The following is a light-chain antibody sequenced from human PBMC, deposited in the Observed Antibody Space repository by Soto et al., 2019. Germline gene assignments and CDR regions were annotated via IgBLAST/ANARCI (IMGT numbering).Light chain of an antibody. CDR2: GAS. CDR3: QQYNNWLLT. J-gene: IGKJ4*01. CDR1: QNIRTN. V-gene: IGKV3-15*01. Sequence: IVMTQSPATLSVSPGERATFSCRASQNIRTNLAWYQQKPGQVPRLLIYGASTRATGVPARFSGSGSGTEFILTISSLQSEAFVIYYCQQYNNWLLTFGGGTKVDIK.